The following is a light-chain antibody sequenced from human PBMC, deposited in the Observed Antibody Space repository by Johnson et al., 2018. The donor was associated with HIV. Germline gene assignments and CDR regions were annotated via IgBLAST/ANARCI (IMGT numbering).Light chain of an antibody. Sequence: QSVLTQPPSASGTPGQRVTISCSGSSSNIGSNPVNWYQQLPGTAPTLLISTNNQRPSGVPDRFSGSKSGTSAPLGITGLQTGDEADYYYATWSGSLNFGPGTKVTVL. CDR1: SSNIGSNP. CDR3: ATWSGSLN. J-gene: IGLJ1*01. CDR2: TNN. V-gene: IGLV1-44*01.